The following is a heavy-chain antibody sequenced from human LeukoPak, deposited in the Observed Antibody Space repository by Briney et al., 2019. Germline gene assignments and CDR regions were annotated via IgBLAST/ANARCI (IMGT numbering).Heavy chain of an antibody. CDR1: GFTFSSYA. J-gene: IGHJ6*02. Sequence: GSLRLSCAASGFTFSSYAMHWVRQAPGKGLEYVSAISSNGGSTYYANSVKGRFTISRDNSKNTLYLQMGSLRAEDMAVYYCARALSRSSWYSVYYGMDVWGQGTTVTVSS. V-gene: IGHV3-64*01. D-gene: IGHD6-13*01. CDR3: ARALSRSSWYSVYYGMDV. CDR2: ISSNGGST.